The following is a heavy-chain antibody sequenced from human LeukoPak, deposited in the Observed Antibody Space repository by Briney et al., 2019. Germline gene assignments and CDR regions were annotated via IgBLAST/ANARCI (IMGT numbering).Heavy chain of an antibody. J-gene: IGHJ3*02. V-gene: IGHV5-10-1*01. CDR2: IDPSDSYT. CDR1: GYSFTSYW. Sequence: HGESLKISCKGSGYSFTSYWISWVRQVPGKGLEGVGRIDPSDSYTNYSPSFQGHVTISADKSISTAYLQWSSLKASDTAMYYCATFEGNDAFDIWGQGTMVTVSS. CDR3: ATFEGNDAFDI.